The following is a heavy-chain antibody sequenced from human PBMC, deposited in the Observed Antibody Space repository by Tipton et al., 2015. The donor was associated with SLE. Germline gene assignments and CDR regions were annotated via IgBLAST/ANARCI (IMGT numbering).Heavy chain of an antibody. Sequence: TLSLTCTVSGGSISSDYWSWIRQPPGKGLEWIGYIYYSGSTNYNPSLKSRVTISVDTSKNQFSLKLSSVTAADTAVYYCARAEIPGYSSSWFDYWGQGTLVTVSS. J-gene: IGHJ4*02. V-gene: IGHV4-59*01. CDR3: ARAEIPGYSSSWFDY. CDR2: IYYSGST. D-gene: IGHD6-13*01. CDR1: GGSISSDY.